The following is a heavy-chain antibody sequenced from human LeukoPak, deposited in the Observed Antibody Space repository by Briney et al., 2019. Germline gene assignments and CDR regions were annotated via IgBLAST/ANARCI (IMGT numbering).Heavy chain of an antibody. CDR2: IFQNGNT. V-gene: IGHV4-38-2*02. Sequence: SETLSLTCSVSGFTTAYSWGWLRQPPGKGPEWVGNIFQNGNTYYNPSLKSRVTISRDTSKSQFFLKLTSVIAADTAVYYCARDLDSSGYRSGAFDIWGQGTMVTVSS. CDR3: ARDLDSSGYRSGAFDI. D-gene: IGHD3-22*01. CDR1: GFTTAYS. J-gene: IGHJ3*02.